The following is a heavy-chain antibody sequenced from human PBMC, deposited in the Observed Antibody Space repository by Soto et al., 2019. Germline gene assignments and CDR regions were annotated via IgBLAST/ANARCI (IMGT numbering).Heavy chain of an antibody. CDR3: ARDRRLRFLEWLLLDY. Sequence: SLRLSCAASGFTFSSYEMNWVRQAPGKGLEWVSYISSSGSTIYYADSVKGRFTISRDNAKNSLYLQMNSLRAEDTAVYYCARDRRLRFLEWLLLDYWGQGTLVTVSS. CDR1: GFTFSSYE. V-gene: IGHV3-48*03. CDR2: ISSSGSTI. D-gene: IGHD3-3*01. J-gene: IGHJ4*02.